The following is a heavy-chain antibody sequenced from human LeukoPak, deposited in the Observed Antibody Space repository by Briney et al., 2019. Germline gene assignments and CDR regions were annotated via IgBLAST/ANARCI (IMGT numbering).Heavy chain of an antibody. CDR3: TTDGVGVEGATYDN. V-gene: IGHV3-15*01. CDR2: IKAKAHGGTI. CDR1: GLTFSEAW. Sequence: GGSLRLSCVVSGLTFSEAWMAWVRQAPGKGLEWVGRIKAKAHGGTIEYAAPVKGRLTISRDDSKNTLYLQMNSLKTEDTAVYYCTTDGVGVEGATYDNWGQGTLVSVSS. D-gene: IGHD1-26*01. J-gene: IGHJ4*02.